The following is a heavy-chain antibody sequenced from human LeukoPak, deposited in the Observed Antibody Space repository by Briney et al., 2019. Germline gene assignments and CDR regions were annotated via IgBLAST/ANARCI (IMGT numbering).Heavy chain of an antibody. CDR2: TYYRSKRYN. CDR1: GDSASSNSAA. Sequence: SQTLSLTCAISGDSASSNSAAWNWIRQSPSRGLEWLGRTYYRSKRYNDYAVSVKSRITINPDTSKNQFSLQLNSVTPEDTAVYYCARVPSDDYGGNSPYFDYWGQGTLVTVSS. CDR3: ARVPSDDYGGNSPYFDY. D-gene: IGHD4-23*01. V-gene: IGHV6-1*01. J-gene: IGHJ4*02.